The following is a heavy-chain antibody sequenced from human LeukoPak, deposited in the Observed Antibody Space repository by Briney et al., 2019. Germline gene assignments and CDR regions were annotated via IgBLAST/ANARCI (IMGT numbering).Heavy chain of an antibody. Sequence: QPGGSLRLSCAASGFTVSSNYMSWVRQAPGKGLEWVSVIYSGGSTYYADSVKGRFTISRDNSKNTLYLQMNSLRAEDTAVYYCARGSGSYYYYYYYYMDVWGKGTTVTISS. D-gene: IGHD1-26*01. V-gene: IGHV3-53*01. CDR2: IYSGGST. J-gene: IGHJ6*03. CDR3: ARGSGSYYYYYYYYMDV. CDR1: GFTVSSNY.